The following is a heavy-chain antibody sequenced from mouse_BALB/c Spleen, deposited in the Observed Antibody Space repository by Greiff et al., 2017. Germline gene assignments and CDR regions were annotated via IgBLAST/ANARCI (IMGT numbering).Heavy chain of an antibody. V-gene: IGHV5-9-4*01. J-gene: IGHJ2*01. CDR1: GFTFSSYA. CDR2: ISSGGSYT. CDR3: ARETTGYFDY. D-gene: IGHD1-1*01. Sequence: VESGGGLVKPGGSLKLSCAASGFTFSSYAMSWVRQSPEKRLEWVAEISSGGSYTYYPDTVTGRFTISRDNAKNTLYLEMSSLRSEDTAMYYCARETTGYFDYWGQGTTLTVSS.